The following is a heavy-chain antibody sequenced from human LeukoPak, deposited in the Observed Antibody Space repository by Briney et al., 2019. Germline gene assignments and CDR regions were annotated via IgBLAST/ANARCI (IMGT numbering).Heavy chain of an antibody. J-gene: IGHJ4*02. V-gene: IGHV3-43*02. D-gene: IGHD3-10*01. CDR2: ISGDGGST. CDR3: ARDYYGSADY. CDR1: GFTFDDYA. Sequence: PGGSLRLSCAASGFTFDDYAMHWVRQAPGKGLEWVSLISGDGGSTYYADSVKGRFTISRDNSKNSLYLQMNSLRAEDTAVYYCARDYYGSADYWGQGTLVTVSS.